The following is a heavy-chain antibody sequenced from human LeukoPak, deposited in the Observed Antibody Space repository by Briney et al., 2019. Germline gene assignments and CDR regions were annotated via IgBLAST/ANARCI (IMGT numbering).Heavy chain of an antibody. D-gene: IGHD6-6*01. CDR3: AKDREYSSSSSFDY. CDR1: GFTFDDYA. Sequence: PGRSLRLSCAASGFTFDDYAMPWVRQAPGKGLEWVSGISWNSGSIGYADSVKGRFTISRDNAKNSLYLQMNSLRAEDTALYYCAKDREYSSSSSFDYWGQGTLVTVSS. CDR2: ISWNSGSI. V-gene: IGHV3-9*01. J-gene: IGHJ4*02.